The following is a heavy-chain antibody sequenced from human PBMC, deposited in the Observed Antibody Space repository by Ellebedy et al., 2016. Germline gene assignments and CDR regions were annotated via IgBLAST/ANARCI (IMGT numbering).Heavy chain of an antibody. J-gene: IGHJ3*02. D-gene: IGHD1-26*01. V-gene: IGHV3-23*01. Sequence: GESLKISXAASGFTFSSYAMSWVRQAPGKGLEWVSAISGSGGSTYYADSVKGRFTISRDNSKNTLYLQMNSLRAEDTAVYYCAKGEVKPDAFDIWGQGTMVTVSS. CDR3: AKGEVKPDAFDI. CDR2: ISGSGGST. CDR1: GFTFSSYA.